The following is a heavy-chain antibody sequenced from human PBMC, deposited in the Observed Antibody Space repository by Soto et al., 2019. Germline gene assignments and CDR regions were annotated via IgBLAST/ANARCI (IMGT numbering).Heavy chain of an antibody. CDR2: IIPIFGTA. D-gene: IGHD3-9*01. J-gene: IGHJ4*02. V-gene: IGHV1-69*06. Sequence: SVKVSCKASAVNFSSYAISWVRQAPGQGLEWMGGIIPIFGTANYAQKFQGRVTITADKSTSTAYMELSSLRSEDTAVYYCASTRGFDWFRKYYFDYWGQGTLVTVSS. CDR1: AVNFSSYA. CDR3: ASTRGFDWFRKYYFDY.